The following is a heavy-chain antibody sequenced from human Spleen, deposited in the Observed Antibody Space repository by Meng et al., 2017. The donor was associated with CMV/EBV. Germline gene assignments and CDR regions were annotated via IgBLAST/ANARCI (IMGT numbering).Heavy chain of an antibody. J-gene: IGHJ4*02. V-gene: IGHV4-39*07. CDR2: VDYSGTS. CDR3: ARPFGINYDFWSGYWQDY. CDR1: ITGGSYS. D-gene: IGHD3-3*01. Sequence: ITGGSYSWGWIRQPPGKGLEWLASVDYSGTSYYNPSLKSRVTISVDTSKNQFSLKLTSVTAADTAVYYCARPFGINYDFWSGYWQDYWGQGTLVTVSS.